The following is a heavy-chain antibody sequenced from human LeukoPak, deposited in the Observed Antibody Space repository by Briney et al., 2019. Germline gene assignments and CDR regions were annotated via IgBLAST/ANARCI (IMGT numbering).Heavy chain of an antibody. J-gene: IGHJ5*02. CDR2: IIPIFGTA. D-gene: IGHD6-13*01. V-gene: IGHV1-69*06. CDR1: GGTFSSYA. CDR3: ATGAPNGGSSWYNNWFDP. Sequence: GASVKVSCKASGGTFSSYAISWVRQAPGQGLEWMGGIIPIFGTANYAQKFQGRVTMTEDTSTDTAYMELSSLRSEDTAVYYCATGAPNGGSSWYNNWFDPWGQGTLVTVSS.